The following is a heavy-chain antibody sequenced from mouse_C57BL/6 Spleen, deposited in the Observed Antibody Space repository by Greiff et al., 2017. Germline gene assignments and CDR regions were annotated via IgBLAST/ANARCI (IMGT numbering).Heavy chain of an antibody. CDR2: IDPSDSET. J-gene: IGHJ4*01. CDR3: ARMGEYLYAMDY. D-gene: IGHD5-1*01. V-gene: IGHV1-52*01. Sequence: QVQLQQPGAELVRPGSSVKLSCKASGYTFTSYWMHWVKQRPIQGLEWIGNIDPSDSETHYNQKFKDKATLTVDKSSSTAYMQLSSLTSEDSAVYYCARMGEYLYAMDYWGQGTSVTVSS. CDR1: GYTFTSYW.